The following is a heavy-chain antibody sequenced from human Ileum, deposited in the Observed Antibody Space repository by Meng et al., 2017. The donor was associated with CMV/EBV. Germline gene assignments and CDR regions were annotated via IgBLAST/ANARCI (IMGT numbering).Heavy chain of an antibody. J-gene: IGHJ4*02. CDR3: AREGHYDFWSGYYTGGDY. V-gene: IGHV3-66*02. CDR1: GFNFSIYT. D-gene: IGHD3-3*01. CDR2: IYSGGST. Sequence: GESLKISCAASGFNFSIYTMTWVRQAPGKGLERVSVIYSGGSTYYADSVKGRFTISRDNSKNTLYLQMNSLRAEDTAVYYCAREGHYDFWSGYYTGGDYWGQGTLVTVSS.